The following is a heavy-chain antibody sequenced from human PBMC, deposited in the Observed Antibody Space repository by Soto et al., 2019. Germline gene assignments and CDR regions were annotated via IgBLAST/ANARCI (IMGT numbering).Heavy chain of an antibody. D-gene: IGHD6-19*01. V-gene: IGHV3-48*03. CDR1: GFTFSSYE. J-gene: IGHJ4*02. Sequence: EVQLVESGGGLVQPGGSLRLSCAGSGFTFSSYEMNWVRQAPGKGLEWVSYISSSGSTIYYADSVKGRFTISRDNAKNSLYLQMNSLRAEDTAVYYCARVWQVAIDCWGPGTLVTVSS. CDR2: ISSSGSTI. CDR3: ARVWQVAIDC.